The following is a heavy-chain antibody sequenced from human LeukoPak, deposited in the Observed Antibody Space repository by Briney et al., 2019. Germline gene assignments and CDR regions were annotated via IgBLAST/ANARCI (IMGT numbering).Heavy chain of an antibody. V-gene: IGHV3-66*01. CDR1: GFTVSSNY. Sequence: GGSLRLSCAASGFTVSSNYMSWVRQAPGKGLEWVSVIYSGGSTYYADSVKGRFTISRDNPKNTLYLQMNSLRAEDTAVYYCARSPTPPDYYYYGMDVWGQGTTVTVSS. CDR3: ARSPTPPDYYYYGMDV. CDR2: IYSGGST. J-gene: IGHJ6*02.